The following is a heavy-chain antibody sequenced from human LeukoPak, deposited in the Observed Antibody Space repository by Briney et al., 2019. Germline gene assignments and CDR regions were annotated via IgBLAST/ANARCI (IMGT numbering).Heavy chain of an antibody. CDR1: ALTFDDYA. CDR2: TSGVGAST. CDR3: AKAAQAMLYDYVLGSYHQEWFDP. Sequence: PAGCLRLSCAASALTFDDYAMHWVRQAPGNGLEWVSLTSGVGASTYYGDSVEGRFNISRDNSKNSLYMQMNSLTTEDTALYYCAKAAQAMLYDYVLGSYHQEWFDPWGQGTLVTVSS. J-gene: IGHJ5*02. D-gene: IGHD3-16*02. V-gene: IGHV3-43*02.